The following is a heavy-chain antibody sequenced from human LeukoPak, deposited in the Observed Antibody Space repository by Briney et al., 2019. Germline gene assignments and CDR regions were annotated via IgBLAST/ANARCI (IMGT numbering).Heavy chain of an antibody. CDR2: IKQDGSEK. D-gene: IGHD2-15*01. CDR3: ASPCGGGSCYGENWFDP. J-gene: IGHJ5*02. CDR1: GFTFSSYW. Sequence: AGGSLRLSCAASGFTFSSYWMSWVRQAPGKGLEWVANIKQDGSEKYYVDSVKGRFTISRDNAKNSLYLQMNSLRAEDTAVYYCASPCGGGSCYGENWFDPWGQGTLVTVSS. V-gene: IGHV3-7*01.